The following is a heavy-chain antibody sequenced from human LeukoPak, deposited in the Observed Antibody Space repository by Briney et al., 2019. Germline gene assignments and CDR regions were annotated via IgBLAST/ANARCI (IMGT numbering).Heavy chain of an antibody. CDR3: ARSVPAGGVNCFDP. CDR2: IFYTGGT. J-gene: IGHJ5*02. CDR1: GGSIRNSSHY. Sequence: SETLSLTCTVSGGSIRNSSHYWGWIRQPPGKGLEWVGNIFYTGGTYYNLFLKSRVTISVDTSKNQFSLKLRSVTAADTAVYYCARSVPAGGVNCFDPWGQGTLVTVSS. D-gene: IGHD3-10*01. V-gene: IGHV4-39*01.